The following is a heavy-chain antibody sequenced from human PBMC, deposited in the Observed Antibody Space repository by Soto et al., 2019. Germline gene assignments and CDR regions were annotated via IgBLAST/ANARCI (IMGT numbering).Heavy chain of an antibody. V-gene: IGHV4-39*01. CDR3: ARGYCSGGSCYGIY. CDR2: IYYSGST. D-gene: IGHD2-15*01. J-gene: IGHJ4*02. Sequence: SETLSLTCTVSGGSISSSSYYWGWIRQPPGKGLEWIGSIYYSGSTYYNPSLKSRVTISVDTSKNQFSLKLSSVTAADTAVYYCARGYCSGGSCYGIYWGQGTLVTVSS. CDR1: GGSISSSSYY.